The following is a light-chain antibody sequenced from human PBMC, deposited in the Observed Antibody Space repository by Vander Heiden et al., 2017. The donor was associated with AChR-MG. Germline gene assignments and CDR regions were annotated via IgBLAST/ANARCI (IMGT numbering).Light chain of an antibody. CDR1: NIGSKS. V-gene: IGLV3-21*04. Sequence: SYVLTQPPSVSVAPGKTARITCGGNNIGSKSVHWYQQKPGQAPVLVIYYDSDRPSGIPERFSGSNSGNTATLTISRVEAGDEADYYCQVWDSSSDPVVFGGGTKL. J-gene: IGLJ2*01. CDR3: QVWDSSSDPVV. CDR2: YDS.